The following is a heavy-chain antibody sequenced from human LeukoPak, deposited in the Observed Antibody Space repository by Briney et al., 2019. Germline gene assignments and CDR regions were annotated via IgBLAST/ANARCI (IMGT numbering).Heavy chain of an antibody. J-gene: IGHJ4*02. D-gene: IGHD4-17*01. CDR3: AREPAGDGDYVFDY. V-gene: IGHV3-33*01. CDR2: IWSDGSNK. Sequence: GGSLRLSCAASKFTFSSYGMHWVRQAPGKGLEWVAVIWSDGSNKYYADSVKGRFTISRDNSKNTLYLQMNSLRAEDTAVYYCAREPAGDGDYVFDYWGQGTLVTVSS. CDR1: KFTFSSYG.